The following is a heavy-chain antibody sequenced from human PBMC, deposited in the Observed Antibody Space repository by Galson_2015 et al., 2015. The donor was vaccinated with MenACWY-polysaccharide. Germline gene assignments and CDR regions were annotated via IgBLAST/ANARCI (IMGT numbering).Heavy chain of an antibody. CDR1: GFTFSSYA. CDR2: ISYDGSNK. V-gene: IGHV3-30-3*01. Sequence: SLRLSCAASGFTFSSYAIHWVRQAPGKGLEWVAVISYDGSNKYYADSLKGRFTISRDNSKNMLYLQMSSLRAEDTAVYYCARAYCDRTTCYGMDVWGRGTTVTVSS. J-gene: IGHJ6*02. CDR3: ARAYCDRTTCYGMDV. D-gene: IGHD2-2*01.